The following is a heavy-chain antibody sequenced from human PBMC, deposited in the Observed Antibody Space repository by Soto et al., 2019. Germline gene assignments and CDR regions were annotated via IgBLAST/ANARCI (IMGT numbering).Heavy chain of an antibody. J-gene: IGHJ4*02. D-gene: IGHD1-1*01. CDR1: VFTFSSYW. CDR2: IKQDGSEK. CDR3: ARWELEPALFDY. V-gene: IGHV3-7*01. Sequence: GGSLRLSCAASVFTFSSYWMSWVRQAPGKGLEWVANIKQDGSEKYYVVSVKGRFTISRDNAKNSLYLQMNSLRAEDTAVYYCARWELEPALFDYWGQGTLVTVSS.